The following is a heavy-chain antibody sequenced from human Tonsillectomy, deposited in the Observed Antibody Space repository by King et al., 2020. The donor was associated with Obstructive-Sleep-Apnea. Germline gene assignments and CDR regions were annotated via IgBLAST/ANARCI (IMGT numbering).Heavy chain of an antibody. V-gene: IGHV4-39*07. D-gene: IGHD4-17*01. Sequence: LQLQESGPGLVKPSETLSLTCTVSGGSISSSNYYWGWIRQPPGKGLEWIGTMYYSGSTYYNPSLKSRVTISVDTSKNEYSLRMTSVTAAGTAVYYCVRGTYGGYVVAEAYDIWGQGTMVTVS. CDR3: VRGTYGGYVVAEAYDI. CDR2: MYYSGST. CDR1: GGSISSSNYY. J-gene: IGHJ3*02.